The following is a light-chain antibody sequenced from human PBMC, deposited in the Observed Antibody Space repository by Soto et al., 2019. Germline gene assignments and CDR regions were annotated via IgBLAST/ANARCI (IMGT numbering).Light chain of an antibody. Sequence: QSALTQPASVSGSPGQSITISCTGSSSDIGYDYVSWYQQHPGKAPKLIIYGVVDRPSGVSHRFSGSKSGNTASLTISGLQAEDEADYYCSSHASRTSVVFGGGTKLIVL. J-gene: IGLJ2*01. V-gene: IGLV2-14*03. CDR2: GVV. CDR3: SSHASRTSVV. CDR1: SSDIGYDY.